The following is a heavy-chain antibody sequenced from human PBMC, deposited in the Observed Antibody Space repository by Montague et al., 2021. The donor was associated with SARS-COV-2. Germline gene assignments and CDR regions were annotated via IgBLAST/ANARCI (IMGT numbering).Heavy chain of an antibody. CDR2: IYYSGRT. Sequence: SETLSLTCTVSGGSISSYYWNWIRQPPGKGLEWIGYIYYSGRTNYNPSLKSRVTISVDTSKNQFSLKLSSVTAADTAVYYCARGGGSGDRYYFDYWGQGSLVTVSS. V-gene: IGHV4-59*01. J-gene: IGHJ4*02. CDR1: GGSISSYY. CDR3: ARGGGSGDRYYFDY. D-gene: IGHD6-19*01.